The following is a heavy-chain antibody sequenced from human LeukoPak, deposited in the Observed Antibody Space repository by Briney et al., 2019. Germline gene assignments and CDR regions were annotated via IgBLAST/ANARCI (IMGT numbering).Heavy chain of an antibody. V-gene: IGHV3-21*01. D-gene: IGHD3-16*02. J-gene: IGHJ3*02. CDR1: GFTFSSYS. CDR2: ISGSSSYI. Sequence: GGSLRLSCAASGFTFSSYSMNWVRQAPGKGLEWFSSISGSSSYIYYADSVKGRFTISRHNATNSLYLQMNSLRAEDTAVYYCARVPAGVIGMKDAFDIWGQGTMVTVSS. CDR3: ARVPAGVIGMKDAFDI.